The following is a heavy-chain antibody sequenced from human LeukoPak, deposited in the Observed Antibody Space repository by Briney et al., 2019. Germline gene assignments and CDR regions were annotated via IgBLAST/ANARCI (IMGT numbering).Heavy chain of an antibody. Sequence: SSVKVSCKASGGTFSSYAISWVRQAPGQGLEWMGRIIPILGIANHAQKFQGRVTITADKSTSTAYMELSSLRSEDTAVYYCARTYYDSSGYDYWGQGTLVTVSS. CDR1: GGTFSSYA. CDR3: ARTYYDSSGYDY. J-gene: IGHJ4*02. D-gene: IGHD3-22*01. V-gene: IGHV1-69*04. CDR2: IIPILGIA.